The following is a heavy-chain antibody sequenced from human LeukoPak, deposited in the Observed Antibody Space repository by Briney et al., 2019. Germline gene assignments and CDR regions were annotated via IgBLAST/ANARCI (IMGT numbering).Heavy chain of an antibody. CDR2: ISSSSSYI. D-gene: IGHD1-1*01. CDR3: ARDGPNWNDRAFDI. CDR1: GFTFSSYS. J-gene: IGHJ3*02. V-gene: IGHV3-21*01. Sequence: PGGSLRLSCAASGFTFSSYSMNWVRQAPGKGLEWVSSISSSSSYIYYADSVKGRFTISRDNAKNSLYLQMNSLRAEDTAVYYCARDGPNWNDRAFDIWGQGTMVTVSS.